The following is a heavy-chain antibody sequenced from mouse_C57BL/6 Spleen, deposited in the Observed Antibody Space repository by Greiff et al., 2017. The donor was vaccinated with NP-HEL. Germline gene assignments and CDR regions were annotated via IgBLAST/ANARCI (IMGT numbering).Heavy chain of an antibody. D-gene: IGHD2-3*01. V-gene: IGHV1-81*01. CDR3: ARWDGLYYFDY. Sequence: VQLQPSVAELSRPGASVKLSCTASGYTFTSYGISCVKQRTGPGLEWIGEIYPRSGNTYYNEKFKGKATLTADKSSSTAYMELRSLTSEDSAVYFCARWDGLYYFDYWGQGTTLTVSS. CDR2: IYPRSGNT. CDR1: GYTFTSYG. J-gene: IGHJ2*01.